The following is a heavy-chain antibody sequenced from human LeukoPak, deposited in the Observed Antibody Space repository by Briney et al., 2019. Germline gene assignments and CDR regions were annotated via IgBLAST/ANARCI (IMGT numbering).Heavy chain of an antibody. CDR2: IKQDGSEK. D-gene: IGHD4-17*01. Sequence: GGSLRLSCAASGFTFSSYWMSWVRQAPGKGLEWVANIKQDGSEKYYVDSVKGRFTISRDNAKNSLYLQMNSLRAEDTAVYYCARDKATVKIMSRLNYYYYMDVWGKGTTVTVSS. CDR1: GFTFSSYW. J-gene: IGHJ6*03. CDR3: ARDKATVKIMSRLNYYYYMDV. V-gene: IGHV3-7*01.